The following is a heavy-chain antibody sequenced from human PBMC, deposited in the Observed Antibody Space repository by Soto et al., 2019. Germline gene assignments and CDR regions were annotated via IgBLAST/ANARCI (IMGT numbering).Heavy chain of an antibody. D-gene: IGHD2-21*01. V-gene: IGHV4-59*08. Sequence: TSETLSLTCTVSGGSISSYYWSWIRQPPGKGLEWIGYIYYSGSTNYNPSLKSRVTISVDTSKNQFSLKLSSVTAADTAVYYCSYGDSQYFDYWGPGALVTVSS. CDR3: SYGDSQYFDY. J-gene: IGHJ4*02. CDR2: IYYSGST. CDR1: GGSISSYY.